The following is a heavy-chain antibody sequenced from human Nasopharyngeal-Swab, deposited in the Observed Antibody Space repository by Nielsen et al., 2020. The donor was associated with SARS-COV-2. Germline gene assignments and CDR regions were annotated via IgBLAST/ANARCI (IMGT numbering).Heavy chain of an antibody. V-gene: IGHV1-18*04. CDR2: ISAYNCNT. Sequence: ASVKVSCKASGYTFTSYGISWVRQAPGQGLEWMGWISAYNCNTNYAQKLQGRVTMTTDTSTSTAYMELRSLRSDDTAVYYCARVQEYYDFWSGHLYYYYMDVWGKGTTVTVSS. CDR1: GYTFTSYG. J-gene: IGHJ6*03. CDR3: ARVQEYYDFWSGHLYYYYMDV. D-gene: IGHD3-3*01.